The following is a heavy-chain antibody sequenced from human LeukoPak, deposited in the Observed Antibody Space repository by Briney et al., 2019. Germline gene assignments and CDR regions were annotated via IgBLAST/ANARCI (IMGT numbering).Heavy chain of an antibody. CDR3: ARIAIVPRSRYFDY. D-gene: IGHD3-16*02. J-gene: IGHJ4*02. V-gene: IGHV4-34*01. CDR2: INHSGST. Sequence: SETLSLTCAVYGGSFSGYYWSWIRQPPGKGLEWIGEINHSGSTNYNPSLKSRVTISVDTSKNQFSLKLTSVTAADTAVYYCARIAIVPRSRYFDYWGQGTLVTVSS. CDR1: GGSFSGYY.